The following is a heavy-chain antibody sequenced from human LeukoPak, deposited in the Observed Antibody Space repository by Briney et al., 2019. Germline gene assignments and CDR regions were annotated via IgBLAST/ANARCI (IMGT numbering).Heavy chain of an antibody. D-gene: IGHD1-26*01. CDR1: GGTSRRYG. CDR2: IIPIFATA. J-gene: IGHJ4*02. CDR3: ARDEPHTVGAIDY. V-gene: IGHV1-69*13. Sequence: AASVKVSCKASGGTSRRYGISWVRQAPGQGLEWMGGIIPIFATANYAQKFQGRVTITADESTSTAYMELSSLRFEDTAVYYCARDEPHTVGAIDYWGQGTLVTVSS.